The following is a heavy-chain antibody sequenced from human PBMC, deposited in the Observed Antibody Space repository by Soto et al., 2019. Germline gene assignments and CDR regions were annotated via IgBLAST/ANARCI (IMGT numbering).Heavy chain of an antibody. CDR3: AKGAYSGRYSDFDC. CDR1: GFTFSSYG. J-gene: IGHJ4*02. V-gene: IGHV3-30*18. Sequence: GGSLRLSCAASGFTFSSYGMFWVRQAPGRGLEWVAFISYDGSNKCSDSVKGRFTISRDNSKNALYLQMNSLRAEDTAVYYCAKGAYSGRYSDFDCWGQGTLVTVSS. CDR2: ISYDGSNK. D-gene: IGHD1-26*01.